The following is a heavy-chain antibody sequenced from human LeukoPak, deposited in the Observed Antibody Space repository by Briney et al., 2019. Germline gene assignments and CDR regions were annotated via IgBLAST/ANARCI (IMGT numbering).Heavy chain of an antibody. D-gene: IGHD4-23*01. V-gene: IGHV3-21*01. CDR2: ISRSSSYI. J-gene: IGHJ4*02. CDR1: GFTFSSYT. CDR3: ARGGVSVGGNFDY. Sequence: SGGSLRLSCAASGFTFSSYTMNWVRQAPGKGLEWVSFISRSSSYIYYADSMKGRFTISRDNANNSLFLQMNSLRAEDTAVYYCARGGVSVGGNFDYWGQGTLVTVSS.